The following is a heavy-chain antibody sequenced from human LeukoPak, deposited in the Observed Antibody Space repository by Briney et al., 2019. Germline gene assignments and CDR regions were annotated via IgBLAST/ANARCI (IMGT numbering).Heavy chain of an antibody. J-gene: IGHJ4*02. CDR3: ARDGRRKEEYYFDY. CDR1: GFTFSSDT. Sequence: PGGSLRLSCAASGFTFSSDTMNWVRQAPGKGLEWVSSITGSGSSIYYADSVKGRFTISRDNSKNTLYLQMNSLRAEDTAVYYCARDGRRKEEYYFDYWGQGTLVTVSS. V-gene: IGHV3-21*01. CDR2: ITGSGSSI.